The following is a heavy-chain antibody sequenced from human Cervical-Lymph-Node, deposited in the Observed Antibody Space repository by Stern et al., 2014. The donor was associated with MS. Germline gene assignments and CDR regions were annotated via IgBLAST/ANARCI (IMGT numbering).Heavy chain of an antibody. CDR3: ARDQEIVPVTEGYFDY. J-gene: IGHJ4*02. CDR2: INSRGDII. CDR1: GFTFSDYY. D-gene: IGHD2-21*02. V-gene: IGHV3-11*01. Sequence: VQLVESGGGLVKPGGSLRLSCAASGFTFSDYYMSWIRQAPGQGLEWLCNINSRGDIIYYADSVKGRFTISRDNAKNSLFLQMDGLRAADTAVYYCARDQEIVPVTEGYFDYWGQGALVTVSS.